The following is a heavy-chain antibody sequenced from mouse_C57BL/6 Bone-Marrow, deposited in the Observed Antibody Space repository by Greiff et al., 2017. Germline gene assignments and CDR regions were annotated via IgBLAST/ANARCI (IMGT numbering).Heavy chain of an antibody. CDR1: GFNIKDDY. Sequence: EVQLQQSGAELVRPGASVKLSCTASGFNIKDDYMHWVKQRPEQGLEWIGWIDPENGDTEYASKFQGKATITADTSSNTAYLQLSSLTSEDTAVYYCTPHYYGSSCFDYWGQGTTLTVSS. CDR2: IDPENGDT. CDR3: TPHYYGSSCFDY. J-gene: IGHJ2*01. D-gene: IGHD1-1*01. V-gene: IGHV14-4*01.